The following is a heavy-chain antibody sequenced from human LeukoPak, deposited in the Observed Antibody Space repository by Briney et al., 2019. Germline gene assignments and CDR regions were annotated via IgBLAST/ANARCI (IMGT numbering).Heavy chain of an antibody. CDR3: ARGSVVPAADFDY. J-gene: IGHJ4*02. CDR1: GGPFSGYY. D-gene: IGHD2-2*01. V-gene: IGHV4-34*01. Sequence: SETLSLTCAVYGGPFSGYYWSWIRQPPGKGLEWIREINHSGSTNYNPSLKSRVTISVDTSKNQFSLKLSSVTAADTAVYYCARGSVVPAADFDYWGQGTLVTVSS. CDR2: INHSGST.